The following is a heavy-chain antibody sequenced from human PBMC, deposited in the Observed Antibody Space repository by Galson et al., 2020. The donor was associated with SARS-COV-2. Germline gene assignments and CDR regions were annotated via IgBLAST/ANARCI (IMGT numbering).Heavy chain of an antibody. J-gene: IGHJ4*02. CDR1: GFTFSDHY. CDR3: ARGGVRGYYYDNSGYFHFDY. D-gene: IGHD3-22*01. Sequence: GGSLRLSCAASGFTFSDHYMSWIRQSPGKGLEWVSYISTSGYTIYYADSVQGRFTISRDNAKNSLDLQMNSLRAEDTAVYYCARGGVRGYYYDNSGYFHFDYWAREPWSPSPQ. V-gene: IGHV3-11*01. CDR2: ISTSGYTI.